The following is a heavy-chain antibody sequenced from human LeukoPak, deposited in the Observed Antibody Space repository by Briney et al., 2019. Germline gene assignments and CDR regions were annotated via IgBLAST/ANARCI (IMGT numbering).Heavy chain of an antibody. CDR2: INHSGTT. CDR1: GESFSDFY. J-gene: IGHJ5*02. D-gene: IGHD6-19*01. Sequence: TPSETLSLTCAVYGESFSDFYWNWVRQPPGKGLEWIGEINHSGTTNYNPSLMSRVTISVDPSKNQFSLRLTSVTAADTSVYYCARGPRDTSGWWGWFDTWGQGNLVSVSS. CDR3: ARGPRDTSGWWGWFDT. V-gene: IGHV4-34*01.